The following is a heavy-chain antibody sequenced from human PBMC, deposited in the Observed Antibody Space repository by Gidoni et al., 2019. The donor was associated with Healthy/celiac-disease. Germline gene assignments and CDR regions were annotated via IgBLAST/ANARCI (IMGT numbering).Heavy chain of an antibody. CDR1: GGSFRGYY. V-gene: IGHV4-34*01. J-gene: IGHJ4*02. CDR2: INHSGST. CDR3: ARSIMITFGGVIGHYDY. Sequence: QVQLQQWGAGLLTPSETLSLTCAVYGGSFRGYYWSWIRQPPGKGLEWIGEINHSGSTNYNPSLKSRVTISVDTSKNQFSLKLSSVTAADTAVYYCARSIMITFGGVIGHYDYWGQGTLVTVSS. D-gene: IGHD3-16*02.